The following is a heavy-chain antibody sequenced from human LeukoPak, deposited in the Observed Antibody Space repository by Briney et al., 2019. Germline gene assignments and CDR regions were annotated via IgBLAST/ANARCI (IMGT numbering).Heavy chain of an antibody. D-gene: IGHD5/OR15-5a*01. CDR2: ISGSGDST. CDR1: GFTVSSNY. CDR3: AREHVYGTDY. V-gene: IGHV3-23*01. J-gene: IGHJ4*02. Sequence: GGSLRLSCAASGFTVSSNYMSWVRQAPGKGLEWVSTISGSGDSTYYADSVKGRFTISRDNSKDTLYLQMSSVRVDDTAVYYCAREHVYGTDYWGQGTLVTVSS.